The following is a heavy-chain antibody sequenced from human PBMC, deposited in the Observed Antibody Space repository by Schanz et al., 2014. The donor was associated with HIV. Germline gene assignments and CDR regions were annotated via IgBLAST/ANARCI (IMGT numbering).Heavy chain of an antibody. Sequence: EVQLVESGGGLVQPGGSLRLSCAASGFTLSGFWMSWVRQAPGKGLEWVANVKQDGSDKYYVESVKGRFTISRDNAKNSLYLQMNSLRAEDTAVYYCAREWATVTTLGDWGQGTQVIVSS. CDR3: AREWATVTTLGD. CDR1: GFTLSGFW. J-gene: IGHJ4*02. V-gene: IGHV3-7*01. CDR2: VKQDGSDK. D-gene: IGHD4-17*01.